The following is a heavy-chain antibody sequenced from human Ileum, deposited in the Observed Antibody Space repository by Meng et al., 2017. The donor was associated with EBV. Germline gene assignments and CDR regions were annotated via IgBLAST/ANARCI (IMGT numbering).Heavy chain of an antibody. CDR1: GFTFSSYS. V-gene: IGHV3-21*06. CDR3: SRRLYDSSGYYPFDY. J-gene: IGHJ4*02. CDR2: ISSSSSSI. D-gene: IGHD3-22*01. Sequence: EVQVVESVGGLVKPGGSLRLSCAASGFTFSSYSMNWVRQAPGKGLEWVSSISSSSSSIHYADSVKGRFTTSRDNAKNSLYLQMNSLRAEDTAVYYCSRRLYDSSGYYPFDYWGQGTLVTVSS.